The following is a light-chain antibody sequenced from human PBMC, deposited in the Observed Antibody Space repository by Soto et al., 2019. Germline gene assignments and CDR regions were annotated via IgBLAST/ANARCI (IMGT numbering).Light chain of an antibody. Sequence: QLVLTQSPSASASLGASVKLTCTLSSGHSSYAIAWHQQQPEKGPRYLMKLDSDGSHTKGDAIPDRFSGSSSGAERYLTISSLQSEDEADYCCQTWGTGIHVVFGGGTQLTVL. CDR3: QTWGTGIHVV. CDR1: SGHSSYA. CDR2: LDSDGSH. J-gene: IGLJ2*01. V-gene: IGLV4-69*01.